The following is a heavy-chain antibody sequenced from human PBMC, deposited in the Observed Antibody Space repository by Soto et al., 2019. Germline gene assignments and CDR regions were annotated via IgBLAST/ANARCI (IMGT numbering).Heavy chain of an antibody. Sequence: GGSLRLSCAASGFTFSSYAMSWVRQAPGKGLEWVSAISGSGGSTYYADSVKGLFTISRDNSKNTLYLQMNSLRAEDTAVYYCAKSPSWDMVATGRCYDYLAVGGKGTKDTVSS. D-gene: IGHD5-12*01. V-gene: IGHV3-23*01. CDR3: AKSPSWDMVATGRCYDYLAV. CDR1: GFTFSSYA. CDR2: ISGSGGST. J-gene: IGHJ6*03.